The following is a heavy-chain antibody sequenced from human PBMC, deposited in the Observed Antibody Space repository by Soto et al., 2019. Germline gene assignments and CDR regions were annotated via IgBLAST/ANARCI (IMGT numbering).Heavy chain of an antibody. Sequence: QVQLVQSGAEVKKPGSSVKVSCKASGGTFSSYSINWVRQAPGQGLEWMGEIIHIFGTANYAQKFHGRVTITADESTRTAYRELSSLRSEDTAVYYCARDGGSHSGGIDYWGQGTLVTVSS. CDR3: ARDGGSHSGGIDY. D-gene: IGHD1-26*01. J-gene: IGHJ4*02. V-gene: IGHV1-69*01. CDR1: GGTFSSYS. CDR2: IIHIFGTA.